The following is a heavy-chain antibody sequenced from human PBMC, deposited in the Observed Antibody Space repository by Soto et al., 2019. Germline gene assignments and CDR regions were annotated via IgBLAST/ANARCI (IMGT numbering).Heavy chain of an antibody. Sequence: SETLSLTCSVSGGSTTNSNWWTWVRLPPAKGLEWIGDIYHAGSTKYNPSLERRVTISVDTSKNQFALTLTSVTAADTAVYFCARGPPIVGNTTPLDSWGRGTLVTVSS. V-gene: IGHV4-4*02. D-gene: IGHD1-26*01. CDR1: GGSTTNSNW. J-gene: IGHJ4*02. CDR3: ARGPPIVGNTTPLDS. CDR2: IYHAGST.